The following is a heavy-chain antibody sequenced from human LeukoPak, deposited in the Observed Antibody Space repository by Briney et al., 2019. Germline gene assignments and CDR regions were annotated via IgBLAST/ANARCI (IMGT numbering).Heavy chain of an antibody. D-gene: IGHD6-6*01. CDR2: ISYDGSNK. CDR1: GFTFSSYA. CDR3: ARERYTSSYYFDY. J-gene: IGHJ4*02. Sequence: PGGSLRLSCAASGFTFSSYAMHWVRQAPGKGLEWVAVISYDGSNKYYADSVKGRFTISRDNSKNTLYLQMNSLRAEDTAVYYCARERYTSSYYFDYWGQGTLVTVSS. V-gene: IGHV3-30-3*01.